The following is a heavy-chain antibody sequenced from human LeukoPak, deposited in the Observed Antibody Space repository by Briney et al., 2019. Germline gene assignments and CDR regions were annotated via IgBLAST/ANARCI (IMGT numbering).Heavy chain of an antibody. V-gene: IGHV1-2*02. Sequence: ASVKVSCKASGYTFTGYYMHWVRQAPGQGLEWMGWINPNSGGTNYAQKFQGRVTMTRDTSISTAYMELSRLRSDDTAVYYCARAVFSSGLKNWFDPWGQGTLVTVSS. CDR3: ARAVFSSGLKNWFDP. CDR1: GYTFTGYY. D-gene: IGHD6-6*01. J-gene: IGHJ5*02. CDR2: INPNSGGT.